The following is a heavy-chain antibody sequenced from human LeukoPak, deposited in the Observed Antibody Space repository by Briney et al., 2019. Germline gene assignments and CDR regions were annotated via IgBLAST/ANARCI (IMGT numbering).Heavy chain of an antibody. Sequence: SETLSLTCSVSGDSIRGYYWNWIRQPAGKGLEWIGRIYTSGSTDYKPSLKSRVTMSVDASKKWFSLKMTSVTAADAAVYYCARGVTSVQSFWYFDLWGRGTLVTVSS. CDR3: ARGVTSVQSFWYFDL. CDR2: IYTSGST. D-gene: IGHD4-11*01. J-gene: IGHJ2*01. V-gene: IGHV4-4*07. CDR1: GDSIRGYY.